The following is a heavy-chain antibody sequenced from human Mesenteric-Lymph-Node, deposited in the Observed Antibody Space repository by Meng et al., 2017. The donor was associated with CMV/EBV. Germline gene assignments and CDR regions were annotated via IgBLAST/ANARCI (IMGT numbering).Heavy chain of an antibody. V-gene: IGHV3-23*01. Sequence: GGSLRLSCAASGFTFSSYWMSWVRQAPGKGLEWVSSISGSGGSTHYADSVKGRFTISRDKSKNTLYLQMNSLRAEDTAVYYCAKDRPTVSSSGWYPGRFDPWGQGTLVTVSS. J-gene: IGHJ5*02. CDR2: ISGSGGST. D-gene: IGHD6-19*01. CDR1: GFTFSSYW. CDR3: AKDRPTVSSSGWYPGRFDP.